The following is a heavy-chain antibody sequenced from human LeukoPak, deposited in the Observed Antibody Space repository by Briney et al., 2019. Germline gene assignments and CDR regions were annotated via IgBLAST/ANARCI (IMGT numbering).Heavy chain of an antibody. V-gene: IGHV3-7*01. J-gene: IGHJ4*02. Sequence: GGSLPLSCAASGFAFNNFWMTSMRQAPGKGLESVASISKDETHRQYADSLRGRFTIFRDNAKNLLYLQMSSLRADDTAMYYCAKNSGYYRLDSWGQSTLVIVSS. D-gene: IGHD5-12*01. CDR3: AKNSGYYRLDS. CDR1: GFAFNNFW. CDR2: ISKDETHR.